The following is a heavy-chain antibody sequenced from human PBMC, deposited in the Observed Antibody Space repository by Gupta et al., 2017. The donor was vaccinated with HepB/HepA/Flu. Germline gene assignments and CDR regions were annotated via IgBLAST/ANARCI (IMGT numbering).Heavy chain of an antibody. J-gene: IGHJ4*02. CDR3: AKDIWSSSSLNYFDY. Sequence: EVQLVESGGGVVQPGGSLRLSCAASGRSFDDYAMHWVRQAPGKGLEWISLISGDGGYTYYAESVKGRFTISRDNSKKSLYLQMSSLSSEDTAFYYCAKDIWSSSSLNYFDYWGQGTPVTVSS. CDR2: ISGDGGYT. V-gene: IGHV3-43*02. CDR1: GRSFDDYA. D-gene: IGHD6-6*01.